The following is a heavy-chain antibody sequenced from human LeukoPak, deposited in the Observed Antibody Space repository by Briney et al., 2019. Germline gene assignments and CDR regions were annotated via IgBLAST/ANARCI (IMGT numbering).Heavy chain of an antibody. CDR2: IYSGGST. V-gene: IGHV3-53*01. CDR3: ARGWFSGGHAFDI. Sequence: PGGSPRLSCAASGFTVSNYYMNWVRQAPGKGLEWVSVIYSGGSTYYADSVKGRFTISRDNSKNTLYLQMNSLRAEDTAVYYCARGWFSGGHAFDIWGQGTMVTVSS. CDR1: GFTVSNYY. J-gene: IGHJ3*02. D-gene: IGHD2-8*02.